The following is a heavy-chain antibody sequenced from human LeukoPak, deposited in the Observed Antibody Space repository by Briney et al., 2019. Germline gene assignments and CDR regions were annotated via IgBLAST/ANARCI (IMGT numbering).Heavy chain of an antibody. CDR3: ARGNMNRGVIKELDD. D-gene: IGHD3-10*01. V-gene: IGHV3-33*01. Sequence: PGGSLRLSCVASGFTFSTYGMHWVRQAPGEGLEWVAVIWYDGSNKYYADSVKGRFTISRDNSKNTLYLQMNSLRAEDTAVYYCARGNMNRGVIKELDDWGQGTLVTVSS. CDR2: IWYDGSNK. J-gene: IGHJ4*02. CDR1: GFTFSTYG.